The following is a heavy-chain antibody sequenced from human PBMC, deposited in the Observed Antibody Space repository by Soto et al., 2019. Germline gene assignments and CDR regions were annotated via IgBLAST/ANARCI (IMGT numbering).Heavy chain of an antibody. CDR3: ARDILGGSYDFSH. CDR1: GFIVNNIF. CDR2: ISSDDTT. V-gene: IGHV3-66*01. D-gene: IGHD3-3*01. Sequence: EVQLMESGGGLVQPGGSLRLSCAASGFIVNNIFMTWVRQAPGKGLEWLSTISSDDTTYYADSVKGRVTISRDSPKNTPQLPMNSLRAEDTAVYHCARDILGGSYDFSHGGQGALVTVSS. J-gene: IGHJ1*01.